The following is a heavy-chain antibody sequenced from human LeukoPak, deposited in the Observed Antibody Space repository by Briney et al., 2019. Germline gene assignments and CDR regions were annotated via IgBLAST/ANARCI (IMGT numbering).Heavy chain of an antibody. J-gene: IGHJ4*02. V-gene: IGHV3-21*04. CDR1: GFTFSSYS. Sequence: GGSLRLSCAASGFTFSSYSMNWVRQAPGKGLEWVSSISSSSNIYYADSVKGRFTISRDNSKSTLYLQLNSLRAEDTAIYYCARDERSIQFNYWGQGTLVTVSS. CDR2: ISSSSNI. D-gene: IGHD2-21*01. CDR3: ARDERSIQFNY.